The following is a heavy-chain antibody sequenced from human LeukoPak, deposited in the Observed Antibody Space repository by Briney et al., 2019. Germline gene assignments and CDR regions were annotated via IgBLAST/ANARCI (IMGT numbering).Heavy chain of an antibody. J-gene: IGHJ5*02. Sequence: PSETLSLTCTVSGYSISSGYYWGWIRQPPGKGLEWIGSIYRSGSTYYNPSLKSRVTISVDTSKNQFSLKLSSVTAADTAVYYCARALPWGIVVVPAAIPGWFDPWGQRTLVTVSS. D-gene: IGHD2-2*02. CDR3: ARALPWGIVVVPAAIPGWFDP. CDR2: IYRSGST. V-gene: IGHV4-38-2*02. CDR1: GYSISSGYY.